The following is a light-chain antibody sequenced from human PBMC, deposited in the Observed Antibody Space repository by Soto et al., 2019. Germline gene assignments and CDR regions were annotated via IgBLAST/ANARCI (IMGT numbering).Light chain of an antibody. CDR3: QQRSNWLFT. CDR1: QSVSSY. Sequence: EIVLTQSPATLSLSPGERATLSCRASQSVSSYLAWYQQKPGQAPRLLIYDASNRATGIPARFSGSGSGTAFTLTISRLEPEDFAVYYCQQRSNWLFTFGGGTKVEIK. J-gene: IGKJ4*01. CDR2: DAS. V-gene: IGKV3-11*01.